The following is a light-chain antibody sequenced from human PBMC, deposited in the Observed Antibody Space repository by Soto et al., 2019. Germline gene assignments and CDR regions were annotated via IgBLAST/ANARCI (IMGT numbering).Light chain of an antibody. V-gene: IGKV3-15*01. CDR2: GAS. CDR1: ESVSSS. Sequence: EIVLTQFPGTLSLSPGERATLSCRAIESVSSSYLAWYQHKPGQAPRLLIYGASTRATGIPARFSGSGSGTEFTLTISSLQSEDYAVYYCHQYNNWPPWTFGQGTKV. J-gene: IGKJ1*01. CDR3: HQYNNWPPWT.